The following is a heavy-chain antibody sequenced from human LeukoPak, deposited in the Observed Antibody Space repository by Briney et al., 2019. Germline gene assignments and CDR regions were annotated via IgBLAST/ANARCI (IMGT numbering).Heavy chain of an antibody. Sequence: GESLKISCKGSGYRFINYWIGWVRQMPGKGLEWMGIIYPGDSDTRYSPSFQGQVTISADKSISTAYLQWSSLKASDTAMYYCARRVGYCSGGSCYPPDYWGQGTLVTVSS. CDR3: ARRVGYCSGGSCYPPDY. CDR2: IYPGDSDT. J-gene: IGHJ4*02. CDR1: GYRFINYW. V-gene: IGHV5-51*01. D-gene: IGHD2-15*01.